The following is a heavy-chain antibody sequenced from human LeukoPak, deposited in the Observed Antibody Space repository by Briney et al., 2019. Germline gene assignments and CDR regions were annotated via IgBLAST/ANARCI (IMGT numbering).Heavy chain of an antibody. J-gene: IGHJ6*02. V-gene: IGHV3-7*01. CDR2: IKQDGSET. Sequence: PSGGSLRLSCAASGCTFSSYAMSWVRQAPGKGLEWVAHIKQDGSETYYIESMKGRFTISRDNAKNSLYLRMNSLRAEDTAVFYCARGGLGYYSALDVWGQGTSVTVSS. CDR1: GCTFSSYA. CDR3: ARGGLGYYSALDV. D-gene: IGHD3-10*01.